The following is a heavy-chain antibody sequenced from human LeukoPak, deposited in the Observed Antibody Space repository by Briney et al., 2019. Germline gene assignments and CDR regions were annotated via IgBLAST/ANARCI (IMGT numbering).Heavy chain of an antibody. V-gene: IGHV3-23*01. CDR1: GFTFSSYA. Sequence: GGSLRLSCEASGFTFSSYAMSWVRQAPGKGLAWVSVISSSADSTYYADSVKGRFTISRDNSKNTLYLQMNNLRAEDTAVYYCAKPLEKYAYGGNFDYWGQGILVTVSS. CDR2: ISSSADST. D-gene: IGHD4-23*01. CDR3: AKPLEKYAYGGNFDY. J-gene: IGHJ4*02.